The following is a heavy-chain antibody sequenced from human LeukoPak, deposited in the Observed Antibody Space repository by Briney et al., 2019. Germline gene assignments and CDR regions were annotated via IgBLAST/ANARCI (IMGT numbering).Heavy chain of an antibody. D-gene: IGHD3-22*01. CDR3: ARTYNYYDSSGLDRDAFDI. V-gene: IGHV3-7*01. CDR2: IKEDGSEK. J-gene: IGHJ3*02. CDR1: GVTFSSYW. Sequence: GGSLRLSCAASGVTFSSYWMSWVRQAPGKGLEWVANIKEDGSEKYYVDSVKGRFTISRDNAKNTLYLQMNSLRAEDTAVYYCARTYNYYDSSGLDRDAFDIWGQGTMVTVSS.